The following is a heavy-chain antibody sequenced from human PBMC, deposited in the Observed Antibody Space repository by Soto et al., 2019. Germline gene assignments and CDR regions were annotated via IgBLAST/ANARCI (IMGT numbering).Heavy chain of an antibody. CDR3: VKDHYYYESSTFDY. V-gene: IGHV3-64D*06. J-gene: IGHJ4*02. Sequence: PGGALRRSCSASGFTCSSYAMHWVRQAPGKGLEYVSGISSNGGSTNYADSVKGRFTISRDNSKNTLNLQMSSLRAEDTAAYYCVKDHYYYESSTFDYWGQGTLVTGSS. D-gene: IGHD3-22*01. CDR2: ISSNGGST. CDR1: GFTCSSYA.